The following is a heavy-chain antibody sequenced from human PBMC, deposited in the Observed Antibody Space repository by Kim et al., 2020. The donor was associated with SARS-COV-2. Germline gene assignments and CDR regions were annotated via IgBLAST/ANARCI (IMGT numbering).Heavy chain of an antibody. D-gene: IGHD2-8*01. CDR1: GFTFSSYA. Sequence: GGSLRLSCAASGFTFSSYAMSWVRQAPGKGLEWVSAISGSGGSTYYAASVKVRFTISRDNSKNTLYLQMNSLRAEDTAVYYCAKGRTIVIMVYAYAEYFQHWGQGTLVTVSS. CDR2: ISGSGGST. CDR3: AKGRTIVIMVYAYAEYFQH. J-gene: IGHJ1*01. V-gene: IGHV3-23*01.